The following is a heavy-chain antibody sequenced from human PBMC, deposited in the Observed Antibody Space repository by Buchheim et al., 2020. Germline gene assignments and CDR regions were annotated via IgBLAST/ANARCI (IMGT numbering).Heavy chain of an antibody. J-gene: IGHJ5*01. Sequence: EVQLVESGGGLGQPGGSLRLSCTASGFTFSKYEMNWVRQAPGKGLEWMAYISSSGSTKYYVDSVKGRFTISRDDAKNSLYLQMNSLRAEDTAVYYCAREIPRMAACCEDWLDFWGQGTL. V-gene: IGHV3-48*03. D-gene: IGHD2-15*01. CDR2: ISSSGSTK. CDR1: GFTFSKYE. CDR3: AREIPRMAACCEDWLDF.